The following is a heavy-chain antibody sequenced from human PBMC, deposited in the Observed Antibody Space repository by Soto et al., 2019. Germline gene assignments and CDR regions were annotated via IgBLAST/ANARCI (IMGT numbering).Heavy chain of an antibody. V-gene: IGHV4-59*01. J-gene: IGHJ4*02. CDR2: IYYSGST. Sequence: SETLSLTCTVSGGSISSYYWSWIRQPPGKGLEWIGYIYYSGSTNYNPSLKSRVTISVDTSKNQFSLKLSSVTAADTAVYYCARELAAAGTIDYWGQGTLVTVSS. D-gene: IGHD6-13*01. CDR1: GGSISSYY. CDR3: ARELAAAGTIDY.